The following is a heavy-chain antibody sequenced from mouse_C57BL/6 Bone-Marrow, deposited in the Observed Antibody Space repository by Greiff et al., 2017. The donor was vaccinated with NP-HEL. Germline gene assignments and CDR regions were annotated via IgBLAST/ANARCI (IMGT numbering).Heavy chain of an antibody. Sequence: VKLQESGPELVKPGASVKISCKASGYAFSSSWMNWVKQRPGKGLEWIGRIYPGDGDTNYNGKFKGKATLTADKSSSTAYMQLSSLTSEDSAVYFCARGDDYDVAWFAYWGQGTLVTVSA. CDR3: ARGDDYDVAWFAY. V-gene: IGHV1-82*01. D-gene: IGHD2-4*01. J-gene: IGHJ3*01. CDR1: GYAFSSSW. CDR2: IYPGDGDT.